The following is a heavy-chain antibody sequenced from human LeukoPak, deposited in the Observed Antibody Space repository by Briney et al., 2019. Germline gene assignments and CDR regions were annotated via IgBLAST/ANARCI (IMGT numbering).Heavy chain of an antibody. CDR2: IYHSGST. V-gene: IGHV4-38-2*02. Sequence: SETLSVTCTVSGYSIISPFYWGWIRQSPGKGLEWIGNIYHSGSTYSNPSLRSRVTISVDTSKNQFSLELNSVAAADTAVYYCARVSDDEYGGNSGANYFESWGQGTLVTVSS. CDR1: GYSIISPFY. D-gene: IGHD4-23*01. J-gene: IGHJ4*02. CDR3: ARVSDDEYGGNSGANYFES.